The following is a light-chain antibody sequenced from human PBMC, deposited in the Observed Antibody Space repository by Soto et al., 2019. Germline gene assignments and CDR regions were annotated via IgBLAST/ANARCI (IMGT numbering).Light chain of an antibody. V-gene: IGLV1-47*01. CDR3: AAWDDSLSSVF. Sequence: QSVLTQAPSASGTPGQMVTISCSGSRSNIGNRHVFWYQQLPGTAPKLLIYRNDQRPSGVPDRFSGSKSGTSASLAISGLRSEDEADYYCAAWDDSLSSVFFGGGTKLTVL. CDR2: RND. J-gene: IGLJ2*01. CDR1: RSNIGNRH.